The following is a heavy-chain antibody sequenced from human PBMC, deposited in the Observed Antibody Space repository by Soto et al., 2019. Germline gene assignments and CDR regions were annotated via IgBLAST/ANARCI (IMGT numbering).Heavy chain of an antibody. CDR2: IYHSGTT. D-gene: IGHD2-21*01. CDR1: GGSINTYS. Sequence: LSLTFTVSGGSINTYSWGWIRQPPGKGLEWITYIYHSGTTKYNPSLRSRVTISLDMSKNQFSLRLNSVTAADTAVYYCARVPHLVVFDFWGQGTRVTSPQ. J-gene: IGHJ4*02. V-gene: IGHV4-59*01. CDR3: ARVPHLVVFDF.